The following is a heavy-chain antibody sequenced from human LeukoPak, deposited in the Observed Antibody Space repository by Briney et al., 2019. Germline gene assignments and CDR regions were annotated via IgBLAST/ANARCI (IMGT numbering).Heavy chain of an antibody. CDR2: ISAYNGNT. Sequence: ASMKVSCKASGYTFSSHGITWVRQAPGQGLEWMGWISAYNGNTNYAQKFQGRVTITRDTSASTAYMELSSLRSEDTAVYYCARVSSEGGARWLQFHGWFDPWGQGTLVTVSS. CDR1: GYTFSSHG. V-gene: IGHV1-18*01. D-gene: IGHD5-24*01. J-gene: IGHJ5*02. CDR3: ARVSSEGGARWLQFHGWFDP.